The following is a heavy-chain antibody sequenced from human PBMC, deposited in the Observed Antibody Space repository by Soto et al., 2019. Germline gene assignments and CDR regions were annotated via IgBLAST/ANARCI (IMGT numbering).Heavy chain of an antibody. CDR3: ARDYFDPSIAKDYYMDV. V-gene: IGHV3-21*01. Sequence: GGSLRLSCAASGFTFSSYSMNWVRQAPGKGLEWVSSISSSSSYIYYADSVKGRFTISRDNAKNSLYLQMNSLRAEDTAVYYCARDYFDPSIAKDYYMDVWGKGTTVTVSS. CDR2: ISSSSSYI. CDR1: GFTFSSYS. D-gene: IGHD3-9*01. J-gene: IGHJ6*03.